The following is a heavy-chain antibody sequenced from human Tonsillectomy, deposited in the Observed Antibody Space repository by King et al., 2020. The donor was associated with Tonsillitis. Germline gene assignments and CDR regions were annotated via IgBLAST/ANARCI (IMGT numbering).Heavy chain of an antibody. J-gene: IGHJ4*02. CDR2: IYYSGST. CDR1: GGSIGTYY. D-gene: IGHD3-16*01. V-gene: IGHV4-59*01. Sequence: QLQESGPGLVKPSETLSLTCTVSGGSIGTYYWSWIRQPPGKGLEWIGYIYYSGSTTYNPSLKSRVTLSVDTSKNQFSLKLTSVTAADTAVYYCAREPYAPACCWGQGTLVTVSS. CDR3: AREPYAPACC.